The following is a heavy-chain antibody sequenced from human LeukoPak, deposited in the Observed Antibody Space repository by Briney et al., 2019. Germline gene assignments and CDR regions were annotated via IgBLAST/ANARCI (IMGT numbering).Heavy chain of an antibody. D-gene: IGHD3-9*01. Sequence: QPGGSLRLSCVASGFSFGGFWMSWVRQAPGKGLEWVANIKEDGSEEHYLESVKGRFTISRDNAKNTVFLQMNSLRDEDSAVYYCGRGRYFQYWGQGTGVIVSS. V-gene: IGHV3-7*01. J-gene: IGHJ1*01. CDR3: GRGRYFQY. CDR2: IKEDGSEE. CDR1: GFSFGGFW.